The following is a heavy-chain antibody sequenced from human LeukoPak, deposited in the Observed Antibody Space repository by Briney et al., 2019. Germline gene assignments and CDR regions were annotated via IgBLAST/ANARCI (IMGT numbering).Heavy chain of an antibody. V-gene: IGHV3-23*01. CDR2: ISGSGGST. J-gene: IGHJ4*02. CDR1: GFTFSSYA. D-gene: IGHD3-10*01. CDR3: AKDLPGSYSSYYFDY. Sequence: PGGSLRLSCAASGFTFSSYAMSWVRQAPGKGLEWVSAISGSGGSTSYADSVKGRFTISRDNSKNTLYLQMNSLRAEDTAVYYCAKDLPGSYSSYYFDYWGQGTLVTVSS.